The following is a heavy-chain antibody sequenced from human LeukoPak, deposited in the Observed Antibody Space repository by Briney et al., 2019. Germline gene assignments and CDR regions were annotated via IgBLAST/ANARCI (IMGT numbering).Heavy chain of an antibody. CDR3: AKDWARLPSWFDP. CDR2: ISYDRSNK. Sequence: GGSLRLSCAASGFIFSTYDMHWVRQAPGKGLEWVAVISYDRSNKYYADSVKGRFTISRDNSKNTLYLQMNSLRAEDTAVYYCAKDWARLPSWFDPWGQGTLVTVSS. V-gene: IGHV3-30*18. J-gene: IGHJ5*02. D-gene: IGHD2/OR15-2a*01. CDR1: GFIFSTYD.